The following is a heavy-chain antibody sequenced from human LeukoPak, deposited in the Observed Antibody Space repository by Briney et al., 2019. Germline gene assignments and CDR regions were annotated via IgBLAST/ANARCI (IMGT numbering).Heavy chain of an antibody. D-gene: IGHD6-13*01. V-gene: IGHV3-48*01. CDR3: TTDPIYSSSFDF. CDR2: ISSSSSTI. J-gene: IGHJ4*02. CDR1: GFTFSSYS. Sequence: GGSLRLSCAASGFTFSSYSMNWVRQAPGKGLEWVSYISSSSSTIYYADSVKGRFTISRDNAKNSLYLQMNSLRAEDTAVYYCTTDPIYSSSFDFWGQGTLVTVSS.